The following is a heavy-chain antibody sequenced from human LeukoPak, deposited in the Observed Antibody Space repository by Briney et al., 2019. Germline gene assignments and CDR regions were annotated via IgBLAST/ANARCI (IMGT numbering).Heavy chain of an antibody. CDR1: GFTFSSYS. V-gene: IGHV3-21*01. D-gene: IGHD3-16*01. CDR3: ARESWKVWPRSAYYMDV. CDR2: ISSSSSYI. J-gene: IGHJ6*03. Sequence: PGGSLRLSCAASGFTFSSYSMNWVRQAPGKGLEWASSISSSSSYIYYADSVKGRFTISRDNAKNSLYLQMNSLRAEDTAVYYCARESWKVWPRSAYYMDVWGKGTTVTVSS.